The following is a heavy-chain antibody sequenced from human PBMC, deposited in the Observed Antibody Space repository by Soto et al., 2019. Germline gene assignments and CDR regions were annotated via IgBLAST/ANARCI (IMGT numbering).Heavy chain of an antibody. Sequence: PSETLSLTCTVSGGSISSGDYYWSWIRQPPGKGLEWIGYIYYSGSTYYNPSLKSRVTISVDTSKNQFSLKLSSVTAADTAVYYCARDRGSSGSPLDYWGQGTLVTVSS. CDR2: IYYSGST. J-gene: IGHJ4*02. V-gene: IGHV4-30-4*01. CDR1: GGSISSGDYY. D-gene: IGHD3-22*01. CDR3: ARDRGSSGSPLDY.